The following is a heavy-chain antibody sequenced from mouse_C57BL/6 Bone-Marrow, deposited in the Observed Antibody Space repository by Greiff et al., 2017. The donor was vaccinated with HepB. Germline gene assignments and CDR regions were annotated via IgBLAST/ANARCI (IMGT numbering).Heavy chain of an antibody. CDR2: IRLKSDNYAT. CDR1: GFTFSNYW. CDR3: LITEGTPWFAY. Sequence: EVQLVESGGGLVQPGGSMKLSCVASGFTFSNYWMNWVRQSPEKGLEWVAQIRLKSDNYATHYAESVKGRFTISRDDSKSSVYLQMNNLRAEDTGIYYCLITEGTPWFAYWGQGTLVTVSA. J-gene: IGHJ3*01. V-gene: IGHV6-3*01. D-gene: IGHD2-4*01.